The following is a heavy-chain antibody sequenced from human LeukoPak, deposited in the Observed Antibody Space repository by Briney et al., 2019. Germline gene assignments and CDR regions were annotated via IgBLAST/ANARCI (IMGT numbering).Heavy chain of an antibody. J-gene: IGHJ4*02. CDR2: INPNSGGT. D-gene: IGHD2-2*02. Sequence: ASVKVSCNASGYTLTGYYMHWVRQAPGQGLEWMGWINPNSGGTNYAQKFQGRVTMTRDTSISTAYMELSRLRSDDTAVYYCARDPIPAGISYYFDYWGQGTLVTVSS. V-gene: IGHV1-2*02. CDR1: GYTLTGYY. CDR3: ARDPIPAGISYYFDY.